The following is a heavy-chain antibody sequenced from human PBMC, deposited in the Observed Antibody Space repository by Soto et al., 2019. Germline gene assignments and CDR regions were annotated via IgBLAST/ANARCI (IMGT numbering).Heavy chain of an antibody. CDR2: ISYDGSNK. J-gene: IGHJ4*02. CDR3: ARDLSQEQQIQPDY. CDR1: GFTFSSYA. D-gene: IGHD6-13*01. Sequence: QVQLVESGGGVVQPGRSLRLSCAASGFTFSSYAMHWVRQAPGKGLEWVAVISYDGSNKYYADSVKGRFTISRDNSKNTLYLQMNSLRAEDTAVYYCARDLSQEQQIQPDYWGQGTLVTVSS. V-gene: IGHV3-30-3*01.